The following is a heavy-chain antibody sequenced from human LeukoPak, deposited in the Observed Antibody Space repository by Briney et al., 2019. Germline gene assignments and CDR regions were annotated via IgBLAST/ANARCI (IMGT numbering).Heavy chain of an antibody. CDR2: ISNNGDST. D-gene: IGHD1-26*01. CDR3: AKEEGSGTYAY. V-gene: IGHV3-64*01. Sequence: QTGGSLRLSCAASGFTFSSSGMHWLRQGPGKGLEYVSGISNNGDSTYYANSVKDRFTISRDNSKNTLYLQMGSLRAEDMAVYYCAKEEGSGTYAYWGQGTLVTVSS. CDR1: GFTFSSSG. J-gene: IGHJ4*02.